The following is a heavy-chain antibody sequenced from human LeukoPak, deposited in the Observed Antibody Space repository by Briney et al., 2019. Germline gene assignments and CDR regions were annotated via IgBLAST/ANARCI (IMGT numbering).Heavy chain of an antibody. CDR3: ARGWGKRVVVPAATFDI. D-gene: IGHD2-2*01. J-gene: IGHJ3*02. CDR2: MNPNSGNT. Sequence: ASVKVSCKASGYTFTSYDINWVRQATGQGLEWLGWMNPNSGNTGYAQKFQGRVTMTRNTSISTAYMELSSLRSEDTAVYYCARGWGKRVVVPAATFDIWGQGTMVTVSS. CDR1: GYTFTSYD. V-gene: IGHV1-8*01.